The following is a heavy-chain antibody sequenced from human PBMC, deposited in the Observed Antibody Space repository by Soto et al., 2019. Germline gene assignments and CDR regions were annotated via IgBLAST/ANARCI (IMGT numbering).Heavy chain of an antibody. D-gene: IGHD3-3*01. CDR1: GYTFTSYY. Sequence: ASVKVSCKASGYTFTSYYMHWVRQAPGQGLEWMGIINPSGGSTSYAQKFQGRVTMTRDTSTSTVYMELSSLRSEDTAVYYCARGNYDFWGGYPDYFDYWGQGTLVTVSS. J-gene: IGHJ4*02. CDR3: ARGNYDFWGGYPDYFDY. V-gene: IGHV1-46*01. CDR2: INPSGGST.